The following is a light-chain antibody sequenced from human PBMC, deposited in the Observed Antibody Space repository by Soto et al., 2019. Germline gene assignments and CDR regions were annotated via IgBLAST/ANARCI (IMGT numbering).Light chain of an antibody. J-gene: IGKJ5*01. V-gene: IGKV1-5*01. Sequence: VQMPQSPSTLSASVGDRVTITCRASQTIFSWLAWYQQKPGKAPNLLIYDASTLERGVPSRFSGTGSGTEFTLTIDSLQPDDFATYYCQQYHSSSITFGQGTRLEIK. CDR3: QQYHSSSIT. CDR2: DAS. CDR1: QTIFSW.